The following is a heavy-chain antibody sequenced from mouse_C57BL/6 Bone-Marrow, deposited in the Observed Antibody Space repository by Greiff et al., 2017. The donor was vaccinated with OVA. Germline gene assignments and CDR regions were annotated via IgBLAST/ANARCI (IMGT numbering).Heavy chain of an antibody. Sequence: QVQLQQSGAELVKPGASVKISCKASGYAFSSYWMNWVKQRPGKGLEWIGQIYPGDGDTNYNGKFKGKATLTADKSSSTAYMQLSSLTSEDSAVYFCATRDPYYGNPWFAYWGQGTLVTVSA. CDR1: GYAFSSYW. CDR3: ATRDPYYGNPWFAY. V-gene: IGHV1-80*01. D-gene: IGHD2-10*01. J-gene: IGHJ3*01. CDR2: IYPGDGDT.